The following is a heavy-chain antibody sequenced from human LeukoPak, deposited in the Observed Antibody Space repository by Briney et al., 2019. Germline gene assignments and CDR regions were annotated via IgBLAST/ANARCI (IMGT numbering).Heavy chain of an antibody. CDR1: GFTFSSHA. V-gene: IGHV3-23*01. J-gene: IGHJ4*02. CDR2: ISGSGGST. CDR3: AKETSYTFGRTGGLY. D-gene: IGHD2-8*02. Sequence: PGGSLRLSCVASGFTFSSHAMSWVRQAPGKGLEWVSAISGSGGSTDYADSVKGRFTISRDNSKNTLYLQMNSLRAEDTAVYYCAKETSYTFGRTGGLYWGQGTLVTVSS.